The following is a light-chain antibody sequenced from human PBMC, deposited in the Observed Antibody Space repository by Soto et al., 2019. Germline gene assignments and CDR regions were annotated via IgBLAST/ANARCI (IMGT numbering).Light chain of an antibody. CDR2: AAS. CDR3: QQSYTTPPT. CDR1: QTVRNNY. V-gene: IGKV1-39*01. J-gene: IGKJ4*01. Sequence: GERATLSCRASQTVRNNYLAWYQQKPGQAPRLLIYAASSLQSGVPSRFSGSGSGTDFTLTITSLQPEDFATYYCQQSYTTPPTFGGGTKVDIK.